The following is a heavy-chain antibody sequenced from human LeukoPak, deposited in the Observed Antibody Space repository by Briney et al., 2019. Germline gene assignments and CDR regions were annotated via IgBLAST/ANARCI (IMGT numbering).Heavy chain of an antibody. J-gene: IGHJ4*02. Sequence: PGGSLRLSCAASGFSVSSNYMSSVRQAPGKGLEWVSVIYSGGSTYYADSVKGRFSISRDNSKNTLYLQMNSLRAEHTAVYYCASSVLRYFDWLSHFDYWGQGTLVTVSS. D-gene: IGHD3-9*01. CDR1: GFSVSSNY. CDR3: ASSVLRYFDWLSHFDY. V-gene: IGHV3-53*01. CDR2: IYSGGST.